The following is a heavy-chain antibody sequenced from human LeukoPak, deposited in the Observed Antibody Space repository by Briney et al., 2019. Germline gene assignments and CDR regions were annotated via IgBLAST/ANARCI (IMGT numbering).Heavy chain of an antibody. Sequence: GGSLRPSCAASGFTFSSYWMHWVRQAPGKGLVWVSRINSDGSSTSYADSVKGRFTISRDNAKNTLYLQMNSLRAEDTAVYYCARGGGGLNWNDEDGRIDYWGQGTLVTVSS. D-gene: IGHD1-1*01. CDR3: ARGGGGLNWNDEDGRIDY. CDR2: INSDGSST. J-gene: IGHJ4*02. CDR1: GFTFSSYW. V-gene: IGHV3-74*01.